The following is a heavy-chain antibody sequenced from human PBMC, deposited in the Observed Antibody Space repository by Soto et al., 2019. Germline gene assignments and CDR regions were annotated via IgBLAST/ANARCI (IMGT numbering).Heavy chain of an antibody. CDR1: GFTFGDYA. Sequence: GSLRLSCTASGFTFGDYAMSWLRQAPGKGLEWVGFIRSKAYGGTTEYAASVKGRFTISRDDSKSIAYLQTNSLKTEDTAVYYCTRDRAYGSGSSTQYYGMDVWGQGTTVTVSS. V-gene: IGHV3-49*03. CDR2: IRSKAYGGTT. CDR3: TRDRAYGSGSSTQYYGMDV. D-gene: IGHD3-10*01. J-gene: IGHJ6*02.